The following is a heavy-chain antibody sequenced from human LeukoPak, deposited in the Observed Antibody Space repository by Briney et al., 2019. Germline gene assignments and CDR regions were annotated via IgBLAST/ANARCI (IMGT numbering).Heavy chain of an antibody. CDR3: ARDQYGTRLD. Sequence: PGGSLRLSCAASGFTFNNYGMHWVRQAPGKGLEWVSHMSTSGETKNYADSVKGRFTISRDNAKNSLYLQMNSLRAEDTAVYYCARDQYGTRLDWGQGTLVTVSS. D-gene: IGHD1-1*01. CDR2: MSTSGETK. V-gene: IGHV3-48*04. J-gene: IGHJ4*02. CDR1: GFTFNNYG.